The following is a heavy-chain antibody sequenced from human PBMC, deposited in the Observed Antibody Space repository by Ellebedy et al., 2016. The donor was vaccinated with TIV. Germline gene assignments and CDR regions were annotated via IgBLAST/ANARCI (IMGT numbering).Heavy chain of an antibody. CDR1: GFNFDGHA. CDR3: AKEERLQYNWFDP. Sequence: GESLKISCAASGFNFDGHAMHWVRQAPGKGLEWVSAISESGVSTYYADSVKGRFTISRDNSKNTLHLQMNSLRAEDTAVYYCAKEERLQYNWFDPWGQGTLVTVSS. V-gene: IGHV3-23*01. J-gene: IGHJ5*02. D-gene: IGHD1-26*01. CDR2: ISESGVST.